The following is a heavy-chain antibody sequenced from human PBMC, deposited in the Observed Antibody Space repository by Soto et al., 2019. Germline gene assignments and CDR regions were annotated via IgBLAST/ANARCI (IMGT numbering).Heavy chain of an antibody. J-gene: IGHJ6*02. D-gene: IGHD1-26*01. CDR3: ARDFAGATPSLIHYYGMDV. CDR1: GFNFSSYG. V-gene: IGHV3-33*01. Sequence: GGSLRLSCAASGFNFSSYGMHWVRQAPGKGLEWVAVIWYDGSNKYYADSVKGRFTISRDNSKNTLYLQMNSLRAEDTAVYYCARDFAGATPSLIHYYGMDVWGQGTTVTVSS. CDR2: IWYDGSNK.